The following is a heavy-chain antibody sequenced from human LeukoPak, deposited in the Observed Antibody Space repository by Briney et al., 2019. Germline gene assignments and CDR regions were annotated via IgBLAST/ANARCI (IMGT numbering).Heavy chain of an antibody. V-gene: IGHV3-7*01. CDR1: GSTMSSYW. Sequence: PGGSLRLSCAASGSTMSSYWMSWVRQAPGKGLEWVANIKQDGSEKYYVDSVKGRFTIPRDNAKNSLYLQMNSLRAEDTAVYYCARDYLLIHYDSSGYYRDAFDLWGQGTMVTVS. D-gene: IGHD3-22*01. J-gene: IGHJ3*01. CDR3: ARDYLLIHYDSSGYYRDAFDL. CDR2: IKQDGSEK.